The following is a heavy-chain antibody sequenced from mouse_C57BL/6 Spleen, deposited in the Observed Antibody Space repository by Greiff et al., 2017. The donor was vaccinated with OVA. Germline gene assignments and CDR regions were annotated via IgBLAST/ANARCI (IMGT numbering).Heavy chain of an antibody. CDR1: GFSLTSYG. CDR3: ARNRDGYYYTMDY. V-gene: IGHV2-2*01. CDR2: IWSGGST. Sequence: QVQLKESGPGLVAPSQSLSITCTVSGFSLTSYGVHWVRQSPGKGLEWLGVIWSGGSTDYNAAFISRLSISKDNSKSQVFFKMNSLQADDTAIYYCARNRDGYYYTMDYWGQGTSVTVSS. D-gene: IGHD2-3*01. J-gene: IGHJ4*01.